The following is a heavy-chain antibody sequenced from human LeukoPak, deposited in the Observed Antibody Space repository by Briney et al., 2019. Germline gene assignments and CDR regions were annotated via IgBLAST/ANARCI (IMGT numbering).Heavy chain of an antibody. D-gene: IGHD3-9*01. CDR1: GFTFSSYG. J-gene: IGHJ4*02. CDR2: IRYDGSNK. Sequence: GGSLRLSCAASGFTFSSYGMHWVRQAPGKGLEWVAFIRYDGSNKYYADSVKGRFTISRDNSKNTLYLQMNSLRAEDTAVYYCAKDILRYFDWLGEDDDYWGQGTLVTVSS. V-gene: IGHV3-30*02. CDR3: AKDILRYFDWLGEDDDY.